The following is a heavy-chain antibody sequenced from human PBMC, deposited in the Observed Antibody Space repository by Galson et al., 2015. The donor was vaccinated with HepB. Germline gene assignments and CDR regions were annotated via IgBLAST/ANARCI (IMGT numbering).Heavy chain of an antibody. J-gene: IGHJ3*02. Sequence: QVQLQESGPGLVKPSETLSLPCTVSGYSISSGYYWGWIRQPPGKGLEWIGSIYHSGSTYYNPSLKSRVTISVDTSKNQFSLKLSSVTAADTAVYYCARELNGVVVVTAGGDAFDIWGQGTMVTVSS. CDR3: ARELNGVVVVTAGGDAFDI. CDR2: IYHSGST. CDR1: GYSISSGYY. D-gene: IGHD2-21*02. V-gene: IGHV4-38-2*02.